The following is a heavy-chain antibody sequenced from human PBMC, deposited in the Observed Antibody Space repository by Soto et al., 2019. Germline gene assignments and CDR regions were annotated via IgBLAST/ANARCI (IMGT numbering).Heavy chain of an antibody. Sequence: QVQLVASGGGVVQPGKSLRLSCEASGFTFSSYAMHWVRQAPGKGLEWVAVVSYYGTNKDYADSVKGRFTISRDNSENTLYLQMNSLRVDDTAIYYCARDGAKESSSWYGYFPTWGQGTLVTVSS. D-gene: IGHD6-13*01. CDR1: GFTFSSYA. V-gene: IGHV3-30-3*01. CDR2: VSYYGTNK. CDR3: ARDGAKESSSWYGYFPT. J-gene: IGHJ1*01.